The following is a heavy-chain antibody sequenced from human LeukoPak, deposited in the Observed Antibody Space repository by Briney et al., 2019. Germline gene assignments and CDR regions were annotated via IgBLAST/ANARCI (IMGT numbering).Heavy chain of an antibody. Sequence: SETLSLTCTVSGGSISSYYWSWIRQPAGKGLEWIGRIYTSGSTNYNPSLKSRVTMSVDTSKNPFSLKRSSVTAADTAVYYCARDLDIVVENWFDPWGQGTLVTVSS. CDR3: ARDLDIVVENWFDP. CDR1: GGSISSYY. J-gene: IGHJ5*02. V-gene: IGHV4-4*07. D-gene: IGHD2-2*03. CDR2: IYTSGST.